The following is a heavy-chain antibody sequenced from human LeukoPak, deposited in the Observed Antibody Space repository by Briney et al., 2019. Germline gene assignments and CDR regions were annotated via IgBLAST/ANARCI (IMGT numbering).Heavy chain of an antibody. J-gene: IGHJ6*03. CDR1: GFTFSTYA. V-gene: IGHV3-30*04. CDR2: ISYDGINK. Sequence: PGGSLRLSCAASGFTFSTYAIHWVRQAPGKGLEWVAVISYDGINKYYADSVKGRFTISRDNSKNTLSLQMNSLRAEDTAVYYCARGGPKMGYSYPTYYYYMDVWGKGTTVTISS. CDR3: ARGGPKMGYSYPTYYYYMDV. D-gene: IGHD5-18*01.